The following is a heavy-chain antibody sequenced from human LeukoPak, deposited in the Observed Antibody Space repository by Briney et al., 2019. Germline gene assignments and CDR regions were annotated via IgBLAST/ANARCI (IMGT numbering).Heavy chain of an antibody. V-gene: IGHV1-18*01. Sequence: ASVKVSCKASGYTFTSYGISWVRQAPGQGLEWMGWISAYNGNTNYAQKLQGRVTMTTDTSTSTAYMELRSLRSDDTAVYYCARAGVRSGEFSGETQYYFDSWGQEPRVPASS. CDR2: ISAYNGNT. CDR1: GYTFTSYG. D-gene: IGHD3-16*02. CDR3: ARAGVRSGEFSGETQYYFDS. J-gene: IGHJ4*02.